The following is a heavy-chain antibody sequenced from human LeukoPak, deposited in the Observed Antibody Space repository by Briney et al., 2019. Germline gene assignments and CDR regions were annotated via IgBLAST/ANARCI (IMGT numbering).Heavy chain of an antibody. Sequence: SETLSLTCAVYGGSFSGYYWSWIRQPPGKGLEWIGEINHSGSTNYNPSLKSRVTMSVDTSKNQFSLKLSSVTAADTAVYYCAREGGDCSSTSCSYYYYYMDVWGKGTTVTVSS. V-gene: IGHV4-34*01. CDR2: INHSGST. CDR3: AREGGDCSSTSCSYYYYYMDV. D-gene: IGHD2-2*01. J-gene: IGHJ6*03. CDR1: GGSFSGYY.